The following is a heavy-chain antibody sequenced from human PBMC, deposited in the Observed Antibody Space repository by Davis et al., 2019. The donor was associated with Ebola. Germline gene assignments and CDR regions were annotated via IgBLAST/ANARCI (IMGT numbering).Heavy chain of an antibody. CDR3: AGGDFWSGQFDY. D-gene: IGHD3-3*01. V-gene: IGHV3-23*01. Sequence: PGGSLRLSCTDSVITFSSYAMTWVRQAPGKGLEWVSAISGSGGTTYYAGSVKGRFTVSRDNSKNTVILQMNSLRVDDTAVYYCAGGDFWSGQFDYWGQGTLVTVSS. CDR2: ISGSGGTT. CDR1: VITFSSYA. J-gene: IGHJ4*02.